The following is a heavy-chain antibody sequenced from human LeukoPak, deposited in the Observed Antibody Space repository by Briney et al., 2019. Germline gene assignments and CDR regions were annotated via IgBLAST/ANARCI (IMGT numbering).Heavy chain of an antibody. J-gene: IGHJ4*02. CDR2: IYYSGST. V-gene: IGHV4-30-4*01. CDR1: GGSISSGDYY. D-gene: IGHD3-22*01. Sequence: SETLSLTCTVSGGSISSGDYYWSWIRQPPGKGLDWIGYIYYSGSTYFNPSLKSRVTISVDTSKNQFSLKLSSVTAADTAVYYCARVHDSSGYYYAFDYWGQGTLVTVSS. CDR3: ARVHDSSGYYYAFDY.